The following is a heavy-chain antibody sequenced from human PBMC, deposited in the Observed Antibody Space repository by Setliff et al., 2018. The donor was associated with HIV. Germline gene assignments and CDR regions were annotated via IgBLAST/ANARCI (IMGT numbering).Heavy chain of an antibody. V-gene: IGHV3-7*04. CDR1: GYTFSSYW. Sequence: SLRLSCAASGYTFSSYWMAWVRQCPGKGLEWVANIQQHGSEIHYVASVEGRFTISRDNAKNSLYLQMNSLTVEDTGVYYCARLYDRYDDSGYYHPVQALSYWGQGAQVTVSS. CDR2: IQQHGSEI. J-gene: IGHJ4*02. CDR3: ARLYDRYDDSGYYHPVQALSY. D-gene: IGHD3-3*01.